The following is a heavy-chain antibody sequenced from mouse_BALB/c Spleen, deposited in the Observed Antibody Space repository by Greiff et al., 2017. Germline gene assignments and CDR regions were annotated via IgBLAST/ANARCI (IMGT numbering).Heavy chain of an antibody. CDR2: ISSGSSTI. J-gene: IGHJ4*01. D-gene: IGHD2-14*01. V-gene: IGHV5-17*02. CDR3: ARNYRYNGCYAMDY. CDR1: GFTFSSFG. Sequence: DMHLVESGGGLVQPGGSRKLSCAASGFTFSSFGMHWVRQAPEKGLEWVAYISSGSSTIYYADTVKGRFTISRDNPKNTLFLQMTSLRSEDTAMYYCARNYRYNGCYAMDYWGQGTSVTVSS.